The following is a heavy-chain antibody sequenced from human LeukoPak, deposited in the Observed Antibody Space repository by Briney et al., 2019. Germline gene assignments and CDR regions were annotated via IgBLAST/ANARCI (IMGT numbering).Heavy chain of an antibody. CDR3: ARSISSIAARRASDY. J-gene: IGHJ4*02. CDR2: VNSDGRFT. CDR1: GFFFSNYG. V-gene: IGHV3-74*03. Sequence: GGSLRLSCAASGFFFSNYGMHWVRQAPGKGLVWVSRVNSDGRFTKYADSVKGRFTISRDNAKNTLYLQMNSLRAEDTAMYYCARSISSIAARRASDYWGQGTLVTVSS. D-gene: IGHD6-6*01.